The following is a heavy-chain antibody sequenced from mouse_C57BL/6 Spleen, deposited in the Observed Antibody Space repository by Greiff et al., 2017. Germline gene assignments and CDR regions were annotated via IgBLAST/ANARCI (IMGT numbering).Heavy chain of an antibody. J-gene: IGHJ2*01. CDR1: GFTFSDYY. V-gene: IGHV5-12*01. CDR3: ARHDAYYFDY. Sequence: QVVESGGGLVQPGGSLKLSCAASGFTFSDYYMYWVRQTPEKRLEWVAYISNGGGSTYYPDTVKGRFTISRDNAKNTLYLQMSRLKSEDTAMYYCARHDAYYFDYWGQGTTLTVSS. CDR2: ISNGGGST.